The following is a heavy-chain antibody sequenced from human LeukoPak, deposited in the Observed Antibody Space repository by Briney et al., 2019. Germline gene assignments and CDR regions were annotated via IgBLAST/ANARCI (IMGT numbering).Heavy chain of an antibody. D-gene: IGHD6-19*01. V-gene: IGHV4-61*08. CDR2: SYHRGSY. CDR3: AKNRGWYAMDV. Sequence: SETLSLTCTVSGGSVNSDGHFWSWIRQPPGKGLEWIGYSYHRGSYSYNPSLKSRVTISLDMSKSQFSLKLSSVTAADTAGYFCAKNRGWYAMDVWGQGTAVTVSS. CDR1: GGSVNSDGHF. J-gene: IGHJ6*02.